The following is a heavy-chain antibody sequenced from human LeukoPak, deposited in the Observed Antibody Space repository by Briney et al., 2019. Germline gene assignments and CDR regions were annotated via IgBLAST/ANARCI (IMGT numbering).Heavy chain of an antibody. V-gene: IGHV3-73*01. CDR1: GFTFSGSA. Sequence: GGSLSLSCAASGFTFSGSAMHWVRQSSGKGLEWVGQIDKKDKGYATATAYAASVKGRFTISRDDSSNTAYLQMKSLKTEDTALYYCTRDSGTYNWFNPWGQGTLVTVSS. CDR2: IDKKDKGYATAT. CDR3: TRDSGTYNWFNP. D-gene: IGHD1-26*01. J-gene: IGHJ5*02.